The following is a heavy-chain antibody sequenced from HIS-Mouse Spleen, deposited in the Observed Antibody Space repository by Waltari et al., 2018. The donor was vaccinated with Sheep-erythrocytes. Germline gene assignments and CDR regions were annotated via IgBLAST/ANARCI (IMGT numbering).Heavy chain of an antibody. Sequence: EVQLVESGGGLIQPGGSLRLSCAASGFTVSSNYMSWVRQDPGKGLDWVSVLYSGGSTYYAASVKGRFTIARDNSKNTLYLQMNSLRAEDTAVYYCAREVGSYGHPYYFDYWGQGTLVTVSS. CDR2: LYSGGST. V-gene: IGHV3-53*01. CDR1: GFTVSSNY. J-gene: IGHJ4*02. CDR3: AREVGSYGHPYYFDY. D-gene: IGHD5-18*01.